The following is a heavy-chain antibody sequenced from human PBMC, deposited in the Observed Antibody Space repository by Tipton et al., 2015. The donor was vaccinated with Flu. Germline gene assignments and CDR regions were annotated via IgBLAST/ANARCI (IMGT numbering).Heavy chain of an antibody. D-gene: IGHD6-13*01. J-gene: IGHJ4*02. CDR1: DGSISSSNYY. CDR2: IYYSGIT. Sequence: TLSLTCTVSDGSISSSNYYWGWIRQPPGMGLEWIGIIYYSGITSYNPSLKSRVTISEDTSKNQFSLTLNSVTAADAAVYYCARVGWQQPSPYYWGQGTSVTVSS. V-gene: IGHV4-39*07. CDR3: ARVGWQQPSPYY.